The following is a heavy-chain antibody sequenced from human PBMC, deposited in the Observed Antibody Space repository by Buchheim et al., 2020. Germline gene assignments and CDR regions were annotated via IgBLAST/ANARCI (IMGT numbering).Heavy chain of an antibody. Sequence: VQLVESGGGLVQSGGSLRLSCAASGFIFNNYAMSWVRLAPGKGLEWVSYINSSSSYTNYADSVKGRFTISRDNAKKSLYLQMNSLRAEDTAVYYCARANLDIMLFGEVIGASSVWGRGYHMDVWGKGTT. V-gene: IGHV3-11*05. J-gene: IGHJ6*03. CDR3: ARANLDIMLFGEVIGASSVWGRGYHMDV. CDR2: INSSSSYT. D-gene: IGHD3-3*01. CDR1: GFIFNNYA.